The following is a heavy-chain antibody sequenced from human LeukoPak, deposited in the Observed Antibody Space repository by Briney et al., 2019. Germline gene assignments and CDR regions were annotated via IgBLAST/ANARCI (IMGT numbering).Heavy chain of an antibody. J-gene: IGHJ4*02. CDR2: IKHDGSEQ. Sequence: GGSLRLSCEASGFTFSSYWMDWVRQAPGKGLEWVANIKHDGSEQYYVDSVKGRFTISRDNGRNLLYLQMNSLRVEDTAVYYCARDKYGAYSDFRGQGTLVTVSS. D-gene: IGHD4-17*01. CDR3: ARDKYGAYSDF. V-gene: IGHV3-7*01. CDR1: GFTFSSYW.